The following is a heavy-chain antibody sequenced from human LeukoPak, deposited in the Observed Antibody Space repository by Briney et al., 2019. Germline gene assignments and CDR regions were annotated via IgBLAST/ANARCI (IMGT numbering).Heavy chain of an antibody. CDR2: INPNSGCT. CDR3: QRGMRYSGRYYLLLLAPHP. J-gene: IGHJ5*02. V-gene: IGHV1-2*02. Sequence: ASVNVSCKSSGYTFTGYYMHGVRQAPGQGLEWMGWINPNSGCTNYAQKFQVRVTMTRDTSIGTAYMELSRLRSDHTVANYCQRGMRYSGRYYLLLLAPHPWAQGPVLPVSS. D-gene: IGHD1-26*01. CDR1: GYTFTGYY.